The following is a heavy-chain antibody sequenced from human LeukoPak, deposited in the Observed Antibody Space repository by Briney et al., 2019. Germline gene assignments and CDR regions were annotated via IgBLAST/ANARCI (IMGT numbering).Heavy chain of an antibody. Sequence: SVKVSCKASGGTFSSYAVSWVRQAPGQGLGWMGRIIPIFGIANYAQKFQGRVTITADKSTSTAYMELSSLRSEDTAVYYCARDQVGATTGYFDYWGQGTLVTVSS. V-gene: IGHV1-69*04. D-gene: IGHD1-26*01. CDR2: IIPIFGIA. CDR3: ARDQVGATTGYFDY. J-gene: IGHJ4*02. CDR1: GGTFSSYA.